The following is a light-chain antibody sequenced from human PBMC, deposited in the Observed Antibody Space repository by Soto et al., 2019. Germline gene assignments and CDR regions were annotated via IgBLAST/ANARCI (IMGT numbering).Light chain of an antibody. Sequence: QSVLTQPAPVSGSPGQSISISCTGSSSDVGAYNYVAWYQQKPGKAPKLLIYEVDNRPSGISHRFSGSKSGNTASLTISGLQTEDEADYYCSTYTVINTAVFGGGTKLTVL. J-gene: IGLJ3*02. CDR3: STYTVINTAV. CDR2: EVD. CDR1: SSDVGAYNY. V-gene: IGLV2-14*01.